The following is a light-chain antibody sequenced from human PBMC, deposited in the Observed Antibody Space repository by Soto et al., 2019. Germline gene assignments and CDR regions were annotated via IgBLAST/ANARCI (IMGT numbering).Light chain of an antibody. CDR3: QTWGTGIGV. CDR2: LNSDGSH. CDR1: SGHSSYA. V-gene: IGLV4-69*01. Sequence: QLVLTQSPSASASLGASVKLTCTLSSGHSSYAIAWHQQQPEKGPRYLMKLNSDGSHSKGDGIPDRFSGSSSGAERHLTISSLQSEDEADYYCQTWGTGIGVFGGGTKLTVL. J-gene: IGLJ3*02.